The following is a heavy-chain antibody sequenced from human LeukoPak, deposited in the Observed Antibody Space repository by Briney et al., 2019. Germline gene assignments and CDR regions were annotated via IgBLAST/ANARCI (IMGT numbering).Heavy chain of an antibody. CDR2: IYPDDSDT. D-gene: IGHD3-10*01. CDR3: ARLSGSGSPGAATNAFDI. V-gene: IGHV5-51*01. J-gene: IGHJ3*02. Sequence: GESLKISCKVSGYNFTIYWIGWVRQMPGKGLEWMGTIYPDDSDTRYSPSFQGQVTISADKSISTAYLQWSSLKASDTTMYYCARLSGSGSPGAATNAFDIWGQGTMVTVSS. CDR1: GYNFTIYW.